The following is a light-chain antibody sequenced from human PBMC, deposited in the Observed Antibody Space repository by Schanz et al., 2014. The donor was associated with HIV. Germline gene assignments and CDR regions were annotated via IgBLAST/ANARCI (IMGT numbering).Light chain of an antibody. Sequence: QSVLTQPPSVSAAPGQKVTIACSGSAFNIGQNFVSWYQHLPGTAPKLLIYANHERPSEIPDRFSASRTGTSATLAIIGLQSGDEAEYYCATWDATVDAVLFGGGTKVTVL. J-gene: IGLJ2*01. CDR3: ATWDATVDAVL. CDR2: ANH. V-gene: IGLV1-51*01. CDR1: AFNIGQNF.